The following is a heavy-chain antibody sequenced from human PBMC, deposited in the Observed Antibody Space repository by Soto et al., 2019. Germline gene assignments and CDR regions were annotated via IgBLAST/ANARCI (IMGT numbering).Heavy chain of an antibody. CDR1: GGSISSGGYY. CDR3: ARDSGVACSSTSCSWFDP. CDR2: IYYSGST. V-gene: IGHV4-31*03. Sequence: SETLSLTCTVSGGSISSGGYYWSWIRQHPGKGLEWIGYIYYSGSTYYNPSLKSRVIISVDTSKNQFSLKLSSVTAADTAVYYCARDSGVACSSTSCSWFDPWGQGTLVTVSS. D-gene: IGHD2-2*01. J-gene: IGHJ5*02.